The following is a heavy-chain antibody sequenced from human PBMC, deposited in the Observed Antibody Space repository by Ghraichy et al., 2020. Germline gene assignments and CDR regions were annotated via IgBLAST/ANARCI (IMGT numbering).Heavy chain of an antibody. CDR1: GGSISSYY. V-gene: IGHV4-59*01. D-gene: IGHD6-13*01. Sequence: GSLRLSCTVSGGSISSYYWTWVRQPPGKGLEWIGYIYYTGRTNYSPSLNSRVTIPVDTSKHQFSLAVNSMTAADTAVYFSAGEEIAAGGKGYYFDYWGQGILFTVSS. CDR3: AGEEIAAGGKGYYFDY. J-gene: IGHJ4*02. CDR2: IYYTGRT.